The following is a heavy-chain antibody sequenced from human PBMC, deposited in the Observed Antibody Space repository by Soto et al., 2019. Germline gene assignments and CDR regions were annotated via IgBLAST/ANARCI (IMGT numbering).Heavy chain of an antibody. CDR1: GYSFTNYY. J-gene: IGHJ6*02. CDR3: ARQGEPITISGGGRTYYYYGLDV. D-gene: IGHD3-3*01. Sequence: PGESLKISCEASGYSFTNYYITWVRQMPGKGLEWMGRIDSTGSYPIYSPSFQGHVTISSDKSSSTAYLQWSSLKASDSAKYYCARQGEPITISGGGRTYYYYGLDVWGQGTTVTVSS. CDR2: IDSTGSYP. V-gene: IGHV5-10-1*01.